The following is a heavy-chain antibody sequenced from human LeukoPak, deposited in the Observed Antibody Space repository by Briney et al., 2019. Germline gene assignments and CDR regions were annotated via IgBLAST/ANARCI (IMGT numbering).Heavy chain of an antibody. D-gene: IGHD6-13*01. CDR2: IYPGDSRI. J-gene: IGHJ5*02. CDR3: ACRDLTSTWSFP. V-gene: IGHV5-51*01. CDR1: GYRFTSYW. Sequence: GESLKISCQGFGYRFTSYWIGWVRQMPGKGVEWMGVIYPGDSRIRYNPSFQGQVTISVDKSISTAYLQWVSLKASDTAMYYCACRDLTSTWSFPWGQGTLVTVSS.